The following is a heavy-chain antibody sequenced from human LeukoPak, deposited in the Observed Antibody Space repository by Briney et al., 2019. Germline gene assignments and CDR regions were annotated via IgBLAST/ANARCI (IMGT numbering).Heavy chain of an antibody. D-gene: IGHD2-15*01. CDR2: ISYDGSNK. J-gene: IGHJ4*02. CDR1: GFTFSTYG. CDR3: VRGLGYCTGGTCYALDY. Sequence: GGSLRLSCAASGFTFSTYGMHWVRQAPGKGLEWVAVISYDGSNKYYADSVKGRFTISRDNSKSTLYLQMSSLRAEDTAVYYCVRGLGYCTGGTCYALDYWGQGTLVTVSS. V-gene: IGHV3-30*03.